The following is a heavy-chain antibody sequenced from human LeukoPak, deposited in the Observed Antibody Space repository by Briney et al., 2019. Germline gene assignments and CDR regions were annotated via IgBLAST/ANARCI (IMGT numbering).Heavy chain of an antibody. D-gene: IGHD4-17*01. V-gene: IGHV3-30*02. CDR2: IRYDGRNK. CDR3: AKDWRDYGDYRGYFDY. J-gene: IGHJ4*02. CDR1: GFTFSSYG. Sequence: PGGSLRLSCAASGFTFSSYGMHWVRQAPGKGLEWVAFIRYDGRNKYYADSVKGRFTISRDNSKNTLYLQMNSLRAEDTAVYYCAKDWRDYGDYRGYFDYWGQGTLVTVSS.